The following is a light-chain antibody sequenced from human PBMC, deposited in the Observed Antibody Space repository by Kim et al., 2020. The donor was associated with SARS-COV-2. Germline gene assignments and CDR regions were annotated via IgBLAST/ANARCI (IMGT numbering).Light chain of an antibody. J-gene: IGKJ2*01. CDR1: QSVLYSSNNKNH. V-gene: IGKV4-1*01. CDR3: QQSYGTPYT. CDR2: WAS. Sequence: DVVMTQSPDSLAVSLGERATINCKSSQSVLYSSNNKNHLAWYQQKPGQPPKLLIYWASTRESGVPDRFSGSGSGTDFTLTISSLQAEDVAVYYCQQSYGTPYTFGQGTKLEIK.